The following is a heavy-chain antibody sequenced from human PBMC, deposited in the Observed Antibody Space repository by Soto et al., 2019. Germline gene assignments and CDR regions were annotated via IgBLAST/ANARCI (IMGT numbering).Heavy chain of an antibody. Sequence: QVQLVQSGAEVKKPGSSVKVSCKASGGTFSSYAISWVRQAPGQGLEWMGGIIPIFGTANYAQKFQGRVTITADESTSTDYMELSSLRSEDTAVYYCATADAYYDYVWGSYRSNFDYWGQGTLVTVSS. CDR2: IIPIFGTA. CDR3: ATADAYYDYVWGSYRSNFDY. CDR1: GGTFSSYA. D-gene: IGHD3-16*02. J-gene: IGHJ4*02. V-gene: IGHV1-69*12.